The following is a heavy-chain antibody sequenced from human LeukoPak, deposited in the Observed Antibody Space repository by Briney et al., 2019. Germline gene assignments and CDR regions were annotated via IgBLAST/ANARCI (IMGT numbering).Heavy chain of an antibody. CDR1: GGSISSGSYC. V-gene: IGHV4-61*09. J-gene: IGHJ4*02. D-gene: IGHD6-19*01. Sequence: PSETLSLTCTVSGGSISSGSYCWSWIRQPAGKGLEWIGHIHISGNTNYNPSPKSRVTISVDTPKNQFSLKLSSVTAADTAVYYCARYRLLYGVAGSYYFDYWGQGTLVTVSS. CDR2: IHISGNT. CDR3: ARYRLLYGVAGSYYFDY.